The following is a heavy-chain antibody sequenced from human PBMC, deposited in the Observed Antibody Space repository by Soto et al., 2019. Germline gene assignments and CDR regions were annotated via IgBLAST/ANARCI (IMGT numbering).Heavy chain of an antibody. D-gene: IGHD3-3*01. CDR2: ISAYNGNT. CDR3: AREPEYYDFWSGYETYYGMDV. CDR1: GYTFTSYG. V-gene: IGHV1-18*04. Sequence: QVPLVQSGAEVKKPGASVKVSCKASGYTFTSYGISWVRQAPGQGLEWMGWISAYNGNTNYAQKLQGRVTMTTDTSTSTAYMELRSLRSDDTAVYYCAREPEYYDFWSGYETYYGMDVWGQGTTVTVSS. J-gene: IGHJ6*02.